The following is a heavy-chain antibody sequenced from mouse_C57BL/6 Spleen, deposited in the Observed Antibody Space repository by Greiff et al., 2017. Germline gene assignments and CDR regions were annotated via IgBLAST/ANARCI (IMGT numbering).Heavy chain of an antibody. J-gene: IGHJ3*01. V-gene: IGHV1-26*01. CDR2: INPNNGGT. Sequence: EVQLQQSGPELVKPGASVKISCKASGYTFTDYYMNWVKQSHGKSLEWIGDINPNNGGTSYNQKFKGKATLTVDKSSSTAYMERRSLTSEDSAVYYCANMVTTRGFAYWGQGTLVTVSA. CDR3: ANMVTTRGFAY. D-gene: IGHD2-2*01. CDR1: GYTFTDYY.